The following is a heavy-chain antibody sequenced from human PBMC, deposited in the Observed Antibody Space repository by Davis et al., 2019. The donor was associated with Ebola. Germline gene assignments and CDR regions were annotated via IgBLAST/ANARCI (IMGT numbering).Heavy chain of an antibody. D-gene: IGHD4-17*01. V-gene: IGHV3-30*03. CDR2: ISYDGRNK. J-gene: IGHJ2*01. CDR1: GVTFSSYG. CDR3: ARSDSGGNWYFDL. Sequence: GESLKISCAASGVTFSSYGMHWVRQAPGKGLEWVAAISYDGRNKYYADSVKGRFTISRDNAKNSLYLQINSLGADDTALYHCARSDSGGNWYFDLWGRGTLVTVSS.